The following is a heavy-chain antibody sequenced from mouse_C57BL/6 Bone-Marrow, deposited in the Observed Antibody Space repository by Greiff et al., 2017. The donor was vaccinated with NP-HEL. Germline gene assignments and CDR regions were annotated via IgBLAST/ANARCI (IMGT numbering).Heavy chain of an antibody. D-gene: IGHD1-1*01. CDR3: ARSITTVEGDWYFDV. Sequence: VQLQQSGPGLVQPSQSLSITCTVSGFSLTSYGVHWVRQSPGKGLEWLGVIWSGGSTDYNAAFISRLSISKDNSKSQVFFKMNSLQADDTAIYYCARSITTVEGDWYFDVWGTGTTVTVSS. J-gene: IGHJ1*03. CDR2: IWSGGST. V-gene: IGHV2-2*01. CDR1: GFSLTSYG.